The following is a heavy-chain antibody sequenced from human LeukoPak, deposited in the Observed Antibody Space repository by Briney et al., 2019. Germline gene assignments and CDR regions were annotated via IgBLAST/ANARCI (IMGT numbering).Heavy chain of an antibody. D-gene: IGHD5-24*01. V-gene: IGHV3-66*01. J-gene: IGHJ4*02. CDR2: IYSGGRT. CDR1: GFTVSSNY. CDR3: ARDLAGYNSFDY. Sequence: PGGSLRLSCAASGFTVSSNYMSWVRQATGQGLEGVTSIYSGGRTYYTDSVKGRFTISRDNSKNTLYLKMNSLRAEDTAVYYGARDLAGYNSFDYWGQGTLVTVSS.